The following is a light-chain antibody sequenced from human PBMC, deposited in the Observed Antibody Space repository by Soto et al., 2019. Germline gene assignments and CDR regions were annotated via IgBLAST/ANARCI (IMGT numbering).Light chain of an antibody. CDR2: GAS. CDR1: QSLSSSY. CDR3: QQYGSSPERT. Sequence: EIVLTQSPGTLSLSPGERATLSCRASQSLSSSYLAWYQQKPGQAPRLLIYGASSRATGVPDRFSGSGSGTDFTLTISRLEPEDFAVYYCQQYGSSPERTFGGGTKVEIK. V-gene: IGKV3-20*01. J-gene: IGKJ4*01.